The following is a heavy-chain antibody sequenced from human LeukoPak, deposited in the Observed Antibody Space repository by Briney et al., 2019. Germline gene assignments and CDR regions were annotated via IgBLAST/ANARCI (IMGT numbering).Heavy chain of an antibody. CDR1: GFTFSSYG. V-gene: IGHV3-30*02. CDR2: IRYDGSNK. D-gene: IGHD6-13*01. J-gene: IGHJ4*02. Sequence: GGSLRLSCAASGFTFSSYGMHWVRQAPGKGLEWVAFIRYDGSNKYYADSVKGRFTISRDNSKNTLYLQMNSLRAEDTAVYYCARETGDRSSSWSGEFDYWGQGTLVTVSS. CDR3: ARETGDRSSSWSGEFDY.